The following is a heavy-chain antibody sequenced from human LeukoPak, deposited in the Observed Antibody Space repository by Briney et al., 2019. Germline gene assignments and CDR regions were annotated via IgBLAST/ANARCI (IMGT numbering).Heavy chain of an antibody. J-gene: IGHJ4*02. Sequence: ALRLSCAASGFTFGDYAMHWVRQAPGKGLEWVSGISWNSGSIGYADSVKGRFTISRDNSKNTLYLQMNSLRAEDTAVYYCARDDDYGDYVDYWGQGTLVTVSS. CDR3: ARDDDYGDYVDY. V-gene: IGHV3-9*01. D-gene: IGHD4-17*01. CDR1: GFTFGDYA. CDR2: ISWNSGSI.